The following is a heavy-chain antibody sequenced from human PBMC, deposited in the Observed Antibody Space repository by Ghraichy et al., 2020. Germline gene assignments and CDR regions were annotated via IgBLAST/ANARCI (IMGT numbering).Heavy chain of an antibody. CDR2: ISWNSGSI. V-gene: IGHV3-9*01. CDR1: GFTFDDYA. D-gene: IGHD3-22*01. J-gene: IGHJ4*02. Sequence: GGSLRLSCAASGFTFDDYAMHWVRQAPGKGLEWVSGISWNSGSIGYADSVKGRFTISRDNAKNSLYLQMNSLRAEDTALYYCAKDFGVDSSGYYGDWGQGTLVTVSS. CDR3: AKDFGVDSSGYYGD.